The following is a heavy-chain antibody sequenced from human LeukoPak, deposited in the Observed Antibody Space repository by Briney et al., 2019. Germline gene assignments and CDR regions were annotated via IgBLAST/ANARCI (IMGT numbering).Heavy chain of an antibody. CDR1: GFTFSDYA. D-gene: IGHD1-7*01. Sequence: GGSLRLSCEASGFTFSDYAMHWVRQAPGKGLEWVAVISKDGSDKYYPGSVRGRFTISRDNSKNTIYLQMDSLRAEDTAIYYCARDYWWNYDYWGQGTLVTVSS. CDR2: ISKDGSDK. CDR3: ARDYWWNYDY. V-gene: IGHV3-30-3*01. J-gene: IGHJ4*02.